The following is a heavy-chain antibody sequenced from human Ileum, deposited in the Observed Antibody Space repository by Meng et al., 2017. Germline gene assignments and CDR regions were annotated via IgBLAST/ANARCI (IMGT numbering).Heavy chain of an antibody. CDR1: GYTFTSYT. V-gene: IGHV1-3*04. CDR2: INTGNGYT. CDR3: ASAHYDSSGSVDY. D-gene: IGHD3-22*01. Sequence: QVQLIQSGAEVKRPGASVKVSCKASGYTFTSYTMHWVRQAPGQRIEWMGWINTGNGYTKYSQKFQDRVTITRDTSASTAYMELSSLRSEDTAVYYCASAHYDSSGSVDYWGQGTLVTVSS. J-gene: IGHJ4*02.